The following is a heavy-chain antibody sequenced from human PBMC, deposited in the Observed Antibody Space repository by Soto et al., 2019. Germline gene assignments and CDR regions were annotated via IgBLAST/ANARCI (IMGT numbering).Heavy chain of an antibody. CDR3: ASGYSSSSSDGWFDP. V-gene: IGHV1-69*02. J-gene: IGHJ5*02. CDR1: GATFSRYS. CDR2: IIPILGIA. D-gene: IGHD6-6*01. Sequence: GASVKVSCKASGATFSRYSFTWVRQAPGQGLEWMGRIIPILGIANYAQKFQGRVTITADKSTSTAYMELSSLRSEDTTVYYCASGYSSSSSDGWFDPWGQGTLVTVSS.